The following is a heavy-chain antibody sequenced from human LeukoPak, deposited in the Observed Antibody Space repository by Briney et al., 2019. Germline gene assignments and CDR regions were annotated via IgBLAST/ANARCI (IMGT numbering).Heavy chain of an antibody. Sequence: GGSLRLSCAASGFTVSSNYMSWVRQAPGKGLEWVSVIYSGGSTYYADSVKGRFTISRDNSKNTLYLQMNSLRAEDTAVYYCARDRGARAAAGPEHGGRGTLVTVSS. D-gene: IGHD6-13*01. V-gene: IGHV3-66*01. CDR2: IYSGGST. CDR3: ARDRGARAAAGPEH. CDR1: GFTVSSNY. J-gene: IGHJ1*01.